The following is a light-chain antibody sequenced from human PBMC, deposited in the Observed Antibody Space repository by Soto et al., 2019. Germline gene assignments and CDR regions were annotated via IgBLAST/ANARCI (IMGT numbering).Light chain of an antibody. V-gene: IGKV1-5*03. CDR2: KAS. Sequence: DIQMTQSPSTLSASVGGRVTITCRASQSIDSWLAWYQQKPGKAPKLLIYKASSLESGVPSRFSSSGSGTEFTLTISSLQPDDFATYYCQQYNSFPYTFGQGTKLEIK. CDR1: QSIDSW. CDR3: QQYNSFPYT. J-gene: IGKJ2*01.